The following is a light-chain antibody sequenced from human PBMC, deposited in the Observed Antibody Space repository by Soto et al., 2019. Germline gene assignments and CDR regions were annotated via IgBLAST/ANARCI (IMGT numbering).Light chain of an antibody. CDR2: EAS. J-gene: IGKJ3*01. CDR3: QQSYGSPPFT. V-gene: IGKV1-39*01. Sequence: DIQLTQSPSPLSASVGDRVYITWRASQDVRSYLNWYQAKPGKAPKLLVYEASTLESGVPSRFSGSGSGTDFTLTISSLQPEDSATYYCQQSYGSPPFTFGPGTRVDI. CDR1: QDVRSY.